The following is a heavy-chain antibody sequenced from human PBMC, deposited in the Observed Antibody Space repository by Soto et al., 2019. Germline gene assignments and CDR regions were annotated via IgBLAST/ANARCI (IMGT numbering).Heavy chain of an antibody. CDR2: ISDDGSNT. J-gene: IGHJ4*02. D-gene: IGHD3-3*01. V-gene: IGHV3-30-3*01. Sequence: QVQLVESEGGVVQPGRSLRLSCAASGLTFSRHTMHWVRQAPGKGLEWVAAISDDGSNTYYADSVKGRFTISRDNSKNTLYLQMNILSSEDTAVHHCAREVYYDFWSGFNTNPYYFDDWGQGTLVTVSS. CDR3: AREVYYDFWSGFNTNPYYFDD. CDR1: GLTFSRHT.